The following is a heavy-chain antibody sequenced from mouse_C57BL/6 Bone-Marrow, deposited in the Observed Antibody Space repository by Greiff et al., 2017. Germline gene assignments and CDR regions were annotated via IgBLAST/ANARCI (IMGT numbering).Heavy chain of an antibody. V-gene: IGHV1-19*01. Sequence: DVQLQESGPVLVKPGASVKMSCKASGYTFTDYYMNWVKQSHGKSLEWIGVINPYNGGTSSNQKFKGKATLTVDKSSSTAYMELNSLTSEDSAVYYCARVTTVVAPFAYWGQGTLVTVSA. CDR1: GYTFTDYY. CDR3: ARVTTVVAPFAY. D-gene: IGHD1-1*01. CDR2: INPYNGGT. J-gene: IGHJ3*01.